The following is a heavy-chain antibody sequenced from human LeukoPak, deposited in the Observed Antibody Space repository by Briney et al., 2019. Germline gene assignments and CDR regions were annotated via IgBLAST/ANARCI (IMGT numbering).Heavy chain of an antibody. CDR2: IIPIFGTA. CDR3: ARDGGGWRGAFDI. CDR1: GGTFSSYA. J-gene: IGHJ3*02. D-gene: IGHD3-16*01. Sequence: GASVKVSCKASGGTFSSYAISWVGQAPGQRLEWMGGIIPIFGTANYAQKFQGRVTITTDESTSTAYMELSSLRSEDTAVYYCARDGGGWRGAFDIWGQGTTVTVSS. V-gene: IGHV1-69*05.